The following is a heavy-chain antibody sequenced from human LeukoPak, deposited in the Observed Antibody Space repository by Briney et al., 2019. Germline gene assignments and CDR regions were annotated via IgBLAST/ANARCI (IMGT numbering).Heavy chain of an antibody. CDR2: ISSSGSTI. J-gene: IGHJ4*02. V-gene: IGHV3-48*03. Sequence: GGSLRLSCAASGFTFSSYEMNWVRQAPGKGLEWVSYISSSGSTIYYADSVKGRFTISRDNAKNSLYLQMNSLRAEDTAVYYCARVRLLFLRSGGHSDYWGQGTLVTVSS. D-gene: IGHD2-21*02. CDR3: ARVRLLFLRSGGHSDY. CDR1: GFTFSSYE.